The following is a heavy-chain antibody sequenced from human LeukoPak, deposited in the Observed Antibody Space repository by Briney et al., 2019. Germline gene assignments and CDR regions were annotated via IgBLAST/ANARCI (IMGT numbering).Heavy chain of an antibody. CDR2: INHSGST. Sequence: PSEILSLTCAVYGGSFSGYYWSWIRQPPGKGLEWIGEINHSGSTNYNPSLKSRVTISVDTSKNQFSLKLSSVTAADTAVYYCARAYCGGDCRPPYYYYGMDVWGQGTTVTVSS. D-gene: IGHD2-21*02. CDR1: GGSFSGYY. J-gene: IGHJ6*02. V-gene: IGHV4-34*01. CDR3: ARAYCGGDCRPPYYYYGMDV.